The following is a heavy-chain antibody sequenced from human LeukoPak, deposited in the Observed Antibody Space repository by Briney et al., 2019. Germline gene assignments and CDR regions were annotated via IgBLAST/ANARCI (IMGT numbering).Heavy chain of an antibody. CDR2: ISSSASTI. D-gene: IGHD3-10*01. V-gene: IGHV3-48*03. J-gene: IGHJ4*02. CDR1: GFTFSNYE. CDR3: ARKSGDLGY. Sequence: GGSLRLSCAASGFTFSNYEMTWVRQAPGKGLEWVSYISSSASTIYYADSVRGRFTISRDNAKNSLYLQMNSLRAEDTAVYYCARKSGDLGYWGQGTLVTVSS.